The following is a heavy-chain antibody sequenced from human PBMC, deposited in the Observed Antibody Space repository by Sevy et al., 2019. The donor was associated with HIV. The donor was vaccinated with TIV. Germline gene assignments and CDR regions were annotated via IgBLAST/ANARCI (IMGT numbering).Heavy chain of an antibody. CDR2: IYWNDDK. J-gene: IGHJ5*02. CDR1: GFSLSTSGVG. D-gene: IGHD2-2*01. CDR3: AHVPAAEYSNWFDP. V-gene: IGHV2-5*01. Sequence: SGPTLVKPTQTLTLTCTFSGFSLSTSGVGVGWIRQPPGKALEWLALIYWNDDKPYSPSLKGRLTITQDTSKNQVVLTMTNMDPVDTATYYCAHVPAAEYSNWFDPWGQGTLVTVSS.